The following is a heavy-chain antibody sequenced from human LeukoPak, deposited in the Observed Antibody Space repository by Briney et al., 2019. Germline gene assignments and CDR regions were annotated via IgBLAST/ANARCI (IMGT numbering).Heavy chain of an antibody. CDR1: GLTFSSYG. D-gene: IGHD5-18*01. J-gene: IGHJ3*02. V-gene: IGHV3-33*06. Sequence: SGGSLRLSCAASGLTFSSYGMHWVRQAPGKGLEWVAVIWYDGSNKYYADSVKGRFTISRDNSKNTLYLQMNSLRAEDTAVYYCAKPVGDTAMGDAFDIWGQGTMVTVSS. CDR2: IWYDGSNK. CDR3: AKPVGDTAMGDAFDI.